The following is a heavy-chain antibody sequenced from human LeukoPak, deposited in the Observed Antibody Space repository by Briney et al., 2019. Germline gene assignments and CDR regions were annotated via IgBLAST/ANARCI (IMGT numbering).Heavy chain of an antibody. CDR1: GFTFSSYG. CDR2: ISYDGSNK. D-gene: IGHD1-26*01. CDR3: AKVPVGATNFDY. Sequence: GGSLRLSCAASGFTFSSYGMHWVRQAPGKGLEWVAVISYDGSNKYYADSVKGRFTISRDNSKNTLYLQMNSLRAEDTAVYYCAKVPVGATNFDYWGQGTLVTVSS. V-gene: IGHV3-30*18. J-gene: IGHJ4*02.